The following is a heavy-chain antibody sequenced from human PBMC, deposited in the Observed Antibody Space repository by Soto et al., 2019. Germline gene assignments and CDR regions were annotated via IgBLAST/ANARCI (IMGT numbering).Heavy chain of an antibody. CDR3: ASRGYSYGFSLGMDV. D-gene: IGHD5-18*01. CDR1: GGSISSGGYY. Sequence: QVQLQESGPGLVKPSQTLSLTCTVSGGSISSGGYYWSWIRQHPGKVLEWIGYIYYSGSTYYNPALTSRVTISVDTSKNQFSLKLSSVTAADTAVYYCASRGYSYGFSLGMDVWGQGTTVTVSS. J-gene: IGHJ6*02. V-gene: IGHV4-31*03. CDR2: IYYSGST.